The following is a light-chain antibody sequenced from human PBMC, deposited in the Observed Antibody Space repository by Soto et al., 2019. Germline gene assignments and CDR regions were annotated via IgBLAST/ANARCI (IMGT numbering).Light chain of an antibody. CDR3: SSYTSSSTVV. J-gene: IGLJ2*01. V-gene: IGLV2-14*01. CDR2: DVS. CDR1: SSDVGGYNY. Sequence: QSVLTQPASVSGSPGQSITISCTGTSSDVGGYNYVSWYQQNPGKAPKLLIYDVSNRPSGVSNRFSGSKSGNTASLTISGLQAEDEADYYRSSYTSSSTVVFGGGTKLTVL.